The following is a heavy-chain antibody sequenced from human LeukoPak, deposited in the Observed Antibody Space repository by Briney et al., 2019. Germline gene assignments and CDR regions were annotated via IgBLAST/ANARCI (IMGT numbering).Heavy chain of an antibody. CDR1: GYSISSHCC. CDR2: IDHSGTT. Sequence: SETLSLTCAVSGYSISSHCCWGWIRQPPGKGLEWTGSIDHSGTTYYNPSLKSRVTISVDTSENQLSLKLSSVTASDTAVYYCARVKVGTTSGFDSWGQGTLVTVSS. CDR3: ARVKVGTTSGFDS. V-gene: IGHV4-38-2*01. J-gene: IGHJ4*02. D-gene: IGHD1-26*01.